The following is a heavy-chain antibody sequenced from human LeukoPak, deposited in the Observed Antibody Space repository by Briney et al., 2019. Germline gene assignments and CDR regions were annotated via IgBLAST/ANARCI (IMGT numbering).Heavy chain of an antibody. V-gene: IGHV4-39*01. CDR3: ARGRPYSGGYHLDY. Sequence: PSETLSLTCTVSGDSTSSDRYYGGWVRQPPGKALEWIGNIYYSGSTYYNPSLKSRVTMSVDTSKNQFFLKLNSVTAADTAVYYCARGRPYSGGYHLDYWGQGTLVTVSA. CDR2: IYYSGST. D-gene: IGHD1-26*01. CDR1: GDSTSSDRYY. J-gene: IGHJ4*02.